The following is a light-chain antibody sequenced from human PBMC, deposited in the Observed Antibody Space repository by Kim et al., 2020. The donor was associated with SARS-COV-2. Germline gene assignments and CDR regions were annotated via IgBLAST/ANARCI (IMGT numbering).Light chain of an antibody. CDR1: SGTIASNF. CDR2: EDD. Sequence: GSTVTISCTRGSGTIASNFVQGYQQRPGSAPTIVIYEDDQRPSGVPERFSGSIDSSSNSASLTISGLKTEDEANYYCQSYDDDNWVFGGGTQLTVL. CDR3: QSYDDDNWV. V-gene: IGLV6-57*03. J-gene: IGLJ3*02.